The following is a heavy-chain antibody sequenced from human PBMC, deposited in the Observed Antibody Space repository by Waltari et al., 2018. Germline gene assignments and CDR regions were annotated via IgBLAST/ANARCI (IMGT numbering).Heavy chain of an antibody. CDR2: IIPSLGTA. J-gene: IGHJ6*03. D-gene: IGHD2-2*01. Sequence: QVQLVQSGAEVKKPGSSVKVSCKASGGTFSSYAISWVRQAPGQGLEWMGRIIPSLGTANYEQKFQGRVTITADKSTSTAYMELSSLRSEDTAVYYCAREYQLLSDYYYYYMDVWGKGTTVTISS. V-gene: IGHV1-69*13. CDR3: AREYQLLSDYYYYYMDV. CDR1: GGTFSSYA.